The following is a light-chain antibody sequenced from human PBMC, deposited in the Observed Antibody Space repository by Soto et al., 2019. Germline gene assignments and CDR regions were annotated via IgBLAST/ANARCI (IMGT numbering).Light chain of an antibody. CDR3: QQDGNLPPNT. CDR1: QSVSSRY. Sequence: EIVLTQSPATLSLSPGDRATLSCGASQSVSSRYLAWYQQKPGLAPRLLIYDASTRATGIPDRFSGSGSGTDFTLTISRLEPEDFAMYDCQQDGNLPPNTFGQVTKLEIK. V-gene: IGKV3D-20*01. J-gene: IGKJ2*01. CDR2: DAS.